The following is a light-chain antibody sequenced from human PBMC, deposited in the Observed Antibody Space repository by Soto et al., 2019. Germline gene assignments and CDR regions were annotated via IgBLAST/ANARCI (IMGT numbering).Light chain of an antibody. CDR1: QNISSY. CDR3: QQLNSYPRT. J-gene: IGKJ1*01. Sequence: DIQMTQSPTSLSASVGDRVSITCRASQNISSYLTWYQQKPGKAPKLLIYTASTLQSGVPSRFSGSGSGTEFTLTISSLQPEDFATYYCQQLNSYPRTFGQGTKVDIK. V-gene: IGKV1-9*01. CDR2: TAS.